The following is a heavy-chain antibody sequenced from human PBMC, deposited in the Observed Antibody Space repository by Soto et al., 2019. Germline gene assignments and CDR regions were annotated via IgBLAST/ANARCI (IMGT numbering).Heavy chain of an antibody. CDR3: VRANLVGAAYSDDF. CDR1: GSSNSNGDIS. Sequence: TLSLTCNVFGSSNSNGDISWRWLRQPPGKGLEWIGYISYSRCTYYNPCLKSRVDISVDRSFNECSLELNSVTAADTAVYYWVRANLVGAAYSDDFWGQVTLVTVS. J-gene: IGHJ4*02. V-gene: IGHV4-30-4*01. CDR2: ISYSRCT. D-gene: IGHD1-26*01.